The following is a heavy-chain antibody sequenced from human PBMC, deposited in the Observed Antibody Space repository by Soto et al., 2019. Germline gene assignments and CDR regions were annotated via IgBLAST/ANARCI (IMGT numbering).Heavy chain of an antibody. Sequence: PGGSLRLSCAASGFTFSSYSMNWVRQAPGKGLEGVSYISSSSSTIYYADSVKGRFTISRDNAKNSLYLQMNSLRDEDTAVYYCARAGYYYDSSGYSGHAFDIWGQGTMVTVSS. J-gene: IGHJ3*02. CDR3: ARAGYYYDSSGYSGHAFDI. CDR2: ISSSSSTI. CDR1: GFTFSSYS. D-gene: IGHD3-22*01. V-gene: IGHV3-48*02.